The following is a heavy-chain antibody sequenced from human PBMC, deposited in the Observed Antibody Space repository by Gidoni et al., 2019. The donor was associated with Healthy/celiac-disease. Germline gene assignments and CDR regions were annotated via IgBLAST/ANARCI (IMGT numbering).Heavy chain of an antibody. D-gene: IGHD6-19*01. Sequence: QVQLVQSGAEVKKPGASVKVSCKASGYTLPSYDINWVRQATGQGLEWMGWMNPNSGHTGYAQKFQGRVTMTSNTSISTAYRDLRSLRSEDTALYYCARGAPYSSGWANCFDLWGQGTLVTVSS. CDR3: ARGAPYSSGWANCFDL. V-gene: IGHV1-8*01. J-gene: IGHJ5*02. CDR1: GYTLPSYD. CDR2: MNPNSGHT.